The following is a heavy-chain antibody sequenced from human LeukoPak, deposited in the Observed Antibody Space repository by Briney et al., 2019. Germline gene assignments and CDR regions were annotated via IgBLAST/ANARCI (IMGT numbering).Heavy chain of an antibody. CDR2: IYHSGST. CDR1: GYSISSGYY. D-gene: IGHD3-10*01. Sequence: SETLSLTCAVSGYSISSGYYWGWIRQPPGKGLEWIGSIYHSGSTYYNPSLKSRVTISVDTSKNQFSLKLSSVTAADTAVYYCARARSGSGSYYNRGYFDCWGQGALVTVSS. CDR3: ARARSGSGSYYNRGYFDC. J-gene: IGHJ4*02. V-gene: IGHV4-38-2*01.